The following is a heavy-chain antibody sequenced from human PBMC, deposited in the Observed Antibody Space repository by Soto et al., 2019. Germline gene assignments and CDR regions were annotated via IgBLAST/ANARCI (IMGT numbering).Heavy chain of an antibody. V-gene: IGHV1-69*13. Sequence: SVKVSCKASGGTFSSYAISWVRQAPGQGLEWMGGIIPIFGTANYAQKFQGRVTITADESTSTAYMELSSLRSEDTAVYYCVVVVKGYYYYYGMDVWGKGTMVTVSS. CDR2: IIPIFGTA. CDR3: VVVVKGYYYYYGMDV. J-gene: IGHJ6*04. CDR1: GGTFSSYA. D-gene: IGHD3-22*01.